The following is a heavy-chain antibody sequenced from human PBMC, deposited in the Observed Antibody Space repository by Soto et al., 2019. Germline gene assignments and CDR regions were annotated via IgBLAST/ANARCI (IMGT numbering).Heavy chain of an antibody. Sequence: EVQLVESGGGLVQPGRSLRLSCTASGFTFGDYAMSWFRQAPGKGLESVGFIRSKPYGGTAEYAASVKGRFIISRDDSKSSAYVQMNSLTTEYTAVYYCRTSNLRGYCSGVRCFNGRYAFDIWGQGTMVTVSS. J-gene: IGHJ3*02. CDR2: IRSKPYGGTA. CDR3: RTSNLRGYCSGVRCFNGRYAFDI. CDR1: GFTFGDYA. D-gene: IGHD2-15*01. V-gene: IGHV3-49*03.